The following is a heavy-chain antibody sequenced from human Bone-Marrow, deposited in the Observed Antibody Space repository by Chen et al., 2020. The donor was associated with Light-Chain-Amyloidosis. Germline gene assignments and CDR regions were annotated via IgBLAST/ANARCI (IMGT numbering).Heavy chain of an antibody. Sequence: QVQLQESGRGLMKPSETLSLTCSVSGGSTRSSSHYWGWIRQPPRKGLEWIGSVYYSGRTYYSPSLKSRVSISIDTSKNQFSLRLTPVTAADSAVYFCARAVDYSNYGWFDPWGQGTLVTVSS. D-gene: IGHD4-4*01. J-gene: IGHJ5*02. CDR3: ARAVDYSNYGWFDP. CDR2: VYYSGRT. CDR1: GGSTRSSSHY. V-gene: IGHV4-39*01.